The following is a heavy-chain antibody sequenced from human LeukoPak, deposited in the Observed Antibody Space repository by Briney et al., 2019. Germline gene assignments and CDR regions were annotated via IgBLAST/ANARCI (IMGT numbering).Heavy chain of an antibody. CDR3: AKPWTGYSSSWYFYYFDY. V-gene: IGHV3-43*02. D-gene: IGHD6-13*01. CDR1: GFTFDDYA. J-gene: IGHJ4*02. CDR2: ISGDGGST. Sequence: PGGSLRLSCAASGFTFDDYAMHWVRQAPGKGLGWVSLISGDGGSTYYADSVKGRFTISRDNSKNSLYLQMNSLRTEDTALYYCAKPWTGYSSSWYFYYFDYWGQGTLVTVSS.